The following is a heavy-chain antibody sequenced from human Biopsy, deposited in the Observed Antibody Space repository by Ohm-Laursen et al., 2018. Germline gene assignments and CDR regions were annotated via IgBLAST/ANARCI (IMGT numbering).Heavy chain of an antibody. J-gene: IGHJ5*02. CDR1: GGSISSGGSY. CDR3: ARGDYFDSNGYFWFDP. Sequence: TLSLTCTVSGGSISSGGSYWSWIRQRPGKGLEWIGCIFNSANTYYNPSLKNLITISGDTSKNQFSLKLNSVTAADTAVYYCARGDYFDSNGYFWFDPWGQGTRVTVSS. D-gene: IGHD3-22*01. CDR2: IFNSANT. V-gene: IGHV4-31*01.